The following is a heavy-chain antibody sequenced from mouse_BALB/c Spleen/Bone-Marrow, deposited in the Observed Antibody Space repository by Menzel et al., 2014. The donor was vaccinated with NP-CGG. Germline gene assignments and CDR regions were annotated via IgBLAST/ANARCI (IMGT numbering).Heavy chain of an antibody. CDR2: ISSGGSYT. Sequence: EVQLQQSGGGLAKPGGSLKLSCAASGFTFXSYAMSWVRQTPEKRLEWVATISSGGSYTYYPDSVKGRFTISRDNAKNTLYLQMSSLRSEDTAMYYCARPRFAYWGQGTLVTVSA. J-gene: IGHJ3*01. CDR1: GFTFXSYA. V-gene: IGHV5-9-3*01. CDR3: ARPRFAY.